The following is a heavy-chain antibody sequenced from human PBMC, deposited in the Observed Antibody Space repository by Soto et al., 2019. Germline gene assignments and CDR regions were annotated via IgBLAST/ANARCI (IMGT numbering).Heavy chain of an antibody. Sequence: SETLSLTCAFYGGSFSGYYWSWIRQPPGKGLEWIGEINHSGSTNYNPSLKSRVTISVDTSKNQFSLKLSSVTAADTAVYYCARHRRRGTYYYDSSGRRGYYFDYWGQGTLVTVSS. CDR3: ARHRRRGTYYYDSSGRRGYYFDY. CDR1: GGSFSGYY. D-gene: IGHD3-22*01. CDR2: INHSGST. J-gene: IGHJ4*02. V-gene: IGHV4-34*01.